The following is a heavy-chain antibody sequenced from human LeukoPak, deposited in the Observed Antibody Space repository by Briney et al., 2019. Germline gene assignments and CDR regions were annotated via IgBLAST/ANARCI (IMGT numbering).Heavy chain of an antibody. D-gene: IGHD3-22*01. V-gene: IGHV4-31*11. CDR2: IYYSGST. CDR3: ARAYDSSGYYLDY. J-gene: IGHJ4*02. CDR1: GGSISSGGYS. Sequence: SQTLSLTCAVSGGSISSGGYSWSWIRQHPGKGLEWIGYIYYSGSTYYNPSLKSRVTISVDTSKNQFSLKLSSVTAADTAVYYCARAYDSSGYYLDYWGQGTLVTVSS.